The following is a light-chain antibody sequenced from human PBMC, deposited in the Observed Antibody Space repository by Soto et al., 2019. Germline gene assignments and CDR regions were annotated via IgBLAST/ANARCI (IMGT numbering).Light chain of an antibody. CDR3: QQSYNSPLT. CDR2: DAS. Sequence: DIQMTQSPSSLSASVGDRVTVSCRASQNIGTYLNWYQQKSGKAPEVLISDASNLQRGVPSRFSGRGSGTDFALTLSSLQPEDSATYYCQQSYNSPLTFGGGTKVEI. V-gene: IGKV1-39*01. CDR1: QNIGTY. J-gene: IGKJ4*01.